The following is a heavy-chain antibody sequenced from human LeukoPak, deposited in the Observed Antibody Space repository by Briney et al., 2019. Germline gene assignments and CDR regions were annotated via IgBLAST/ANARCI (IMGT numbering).Heavy chain of an antibody. V-gene: IGHV3-11*01. J-gene: IGHJ6*03. Sequence: PGGSLRLSCAASGFTFGPHWMTWVRQAPGKGLEWVSYISSSGSTIYYADSVKGRFTISRDNAKNSLYLQMNSLRAEDTAVYYCARRANYDILTGYYKGYYYYMDVWGKGTTVTVSS. CDR1: GFTFGPHW. D-gene: IGHD3-9*01. CDR2: ISSSGSTI. CDR3: ARRANYDILTGYYKGYYYYMDV.